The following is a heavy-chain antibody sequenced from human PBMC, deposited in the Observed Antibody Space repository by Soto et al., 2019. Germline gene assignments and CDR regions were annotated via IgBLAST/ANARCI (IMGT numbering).Heavy chain of an antibody. V-gene: IGHV4-59*01. J-gene: IGHJ1*01. CDR1: NDPIRRYY. D-gene: IGHD5-12*01. CDR3: ASSELATLRDTEYFHH. CDR2: AFHTGGT. Sequence: SETLSLTCTVSNDPIRRYYGSWIRQPPGRGLEWIGYAFHTGGTNYNPSLKSRVTISVDSSKSQFALKLTSVTAADTTVYFCASSELATLRDTEYFHHWGQGTLVTVSS.